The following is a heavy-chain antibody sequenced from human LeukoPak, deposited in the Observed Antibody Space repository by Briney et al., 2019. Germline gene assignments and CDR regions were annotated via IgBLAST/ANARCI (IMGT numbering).Heavy chain of an antibody. CDR2: ISGSGGST. J-gene: IGHJ4*02. Sequence: GGSLRLSCAASEFSFSNYAVSWVRQAPGKGLEWVSAISGSGGSTDYADSVKGRFTISRDNSKNTLYLQMNSLRAEDTAVYYCARANYYDISGYDYWGQGTLVTVSS. CDR3: ARANYYDISGYDY. V-gene: IGHV3-23*01. D-gene: IGHD3-22*01. CDR1: EFSFSNYA.